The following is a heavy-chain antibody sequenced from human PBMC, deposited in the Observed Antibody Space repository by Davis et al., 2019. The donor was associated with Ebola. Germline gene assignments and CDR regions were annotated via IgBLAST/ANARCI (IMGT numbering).Heavy chain of an antibody. Sequence: HSQTLSLTCAISGDSVSGGSGAWNWIRQSPSRGLEWLVRTYYRSKWYNDYAVSVESRIIINSDTSKNQFSLHLNSVAPEDTAVYYCARVKVSTPNYYYMDVWGQGTTVTVSS. V-gene: IGHV6-1*01. D-gene: IGHD5/OR15-5a*01. J-gene: IGHJ6*02. CDR3: ARVKVSTPNYYYMDV. CDR2: TYYRSKWYN. CDR1: GDSVSGGSGA.